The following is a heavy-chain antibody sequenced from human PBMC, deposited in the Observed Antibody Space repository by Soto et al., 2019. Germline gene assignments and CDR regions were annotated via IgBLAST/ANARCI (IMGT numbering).Heavy chain of an antibody. CDR2: IIPIFGTA. Sequence: GAAVKVSCKASGGTFSSYAISWVRQAPGQGLEWMGGIIPIFGTANYAQKFQGRVTITADESTSTAYMELSSLRSEDTAVYYCARERMATITRGYFDYWGQGPLVTVSS. CDR1: GGTFSSYA. D-gene: IGHD5-12*01. V-gene: IGHV1-69*13. CDR3: ARERMATITRGYFDY. J-gene: IGHJ4*02.